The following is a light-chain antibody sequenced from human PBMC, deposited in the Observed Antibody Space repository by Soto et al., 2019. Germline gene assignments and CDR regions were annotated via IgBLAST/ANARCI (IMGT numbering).Light chain of an antibody. J-gene: IGLJ1*01. CDR1: SSNIGAGFD. CDR2: GNN. CDR3: QSYDTSLSGGSV. Sequence: QSVLTQSPSVSGAPGQRVSISCTGTSSNIGAGFDVHWYQQLPATAPKLLIYGNNNRPSGVPDRFSGSKSGTSASLAITGLQAEAEADYYCQSYDTSLSGGSVFGTGTKLTVL. V-gene: IGLV1-40*01.